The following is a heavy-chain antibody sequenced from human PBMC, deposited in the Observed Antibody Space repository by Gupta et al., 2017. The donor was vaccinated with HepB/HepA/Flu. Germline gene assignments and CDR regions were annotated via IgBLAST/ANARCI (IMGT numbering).Heavy chain of an antibody. V-gene: IGHV4-34*01. CDR1: GGSFSGYY. J-gene: IGHJ4*02. CDR2: INQSGSS. Sequence: VQLQQWGAGLLRPSETLSLTCAVYGGSFSGYYWGWIRQPPGKGLEWIGEINQSGSSNYNPSLGGRVSISVDSSKNQFSLSLGSVTAADTAVYYCARFVARWYPFDYWGQGTLVNVSS. D-gene: IGHD4-23*01. CDR3: ARFVARWYPFDY.